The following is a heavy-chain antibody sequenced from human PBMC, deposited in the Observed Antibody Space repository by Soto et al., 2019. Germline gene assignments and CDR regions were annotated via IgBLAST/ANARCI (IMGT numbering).Heavy chain of an antibody. CDR1: GFTLKNYW. V-gene: IGHV3-7*01. CDR2: IKEDGSGK. J-gene: IGHJ4*02. D-gene: IGHD3-16*02. Sequence: EVQLVESGGGSVQPGGSLRLSCATSGFTLKNYWMSWVRQAPGKGLEWVANIKEDGSGKYFGDSVRGRFTVSRDNAKNSLYLQMYSLRVEDTAVYYCARDGYGYNSLDNWGQGTLVTVSS. CDR3: ARDGYGYNSLDN.